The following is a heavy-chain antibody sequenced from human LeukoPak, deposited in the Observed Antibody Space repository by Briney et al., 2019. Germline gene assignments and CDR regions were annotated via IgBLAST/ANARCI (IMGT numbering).Heavy chain of an antibody. CDR3: AKDTHYCSSTSCYTSWFDP. V-gene: IGHV3-30*18. D-gene: IGHD2-2*02. Sequence: GGSLRLSSAASGFTFSSYGMHWVRQAPGKGLEWVAVISYDGSNKYYADSVKGRFTISRDNSKNTLYLQMNSLRAEDTAVYYCAKDTHYCSSTSCYTSWFDPWGQGTLVTVSS. CDR2: ISYDGSNK. J-gene: IGHJ5*02. CDR1: GFTFSSYG.